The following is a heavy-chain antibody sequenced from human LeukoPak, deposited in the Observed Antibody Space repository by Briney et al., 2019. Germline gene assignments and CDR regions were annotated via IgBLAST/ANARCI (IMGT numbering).Heavy chain of an antibody. J-gene: IGHJ4*02. CDR1: GGSISSSSYY. CDR3: ARDARQPPYFDY. CDR2: FDYSGSP. Sequence: SETLSLTCTVSGGSISSSSYYWGWIRQPPGKGLEWIGSFDYSGSPYYNPSLKSRVTISVDTSKNQFFLKLNSVTAADTAVFYCARDARQPPYFDYWGQGTLVIVSS. D-gene: IGHD2-2*01. V-gene: IGHV4-39*07.